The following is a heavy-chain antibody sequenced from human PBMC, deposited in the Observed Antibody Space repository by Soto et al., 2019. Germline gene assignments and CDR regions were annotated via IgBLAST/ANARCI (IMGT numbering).Heavy chain of an antibody. V-gene: IGHV3-7*01. CDR1: GFTFSTYW. J-gene: IGHJ4*02. Sequence: GGSLRLSCAASGFTFSTYWMSWVRQAPGKGLEWVANIKQDGSEINYVDSVKGRFTISRDNAKRSLFLQMISLRAEDTALYYCAGNRPDIVAVPDGIWGQGTLVTVSS. D-gene: IGHD2-2*01. CDR3: AGNRPDIVAVPDGI. CDR2: IKQDGSEI.